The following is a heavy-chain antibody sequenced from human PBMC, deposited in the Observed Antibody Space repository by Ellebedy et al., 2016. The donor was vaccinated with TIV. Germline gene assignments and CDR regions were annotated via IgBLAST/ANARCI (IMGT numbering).Heavy chain of an antibody. D-gene: IGHD4-11*01. CDR2: ISGSGGST. V-gene: IGHV3-23*01. CDR3: AKDGFNSNYVYYFDY. J-gene: IGHJ4*02. Sequence: GESLKISCAASGFTFSSYAMSWVRQAPGKGLEWVSAISGSGGSTYYADSVKGRFTISRDNSKNTLYLQMNSLRAEDTAVYYCAKDGFNSNYVYYFDYWGQGTLVTVSS. CDR1: GFTFSSYA.